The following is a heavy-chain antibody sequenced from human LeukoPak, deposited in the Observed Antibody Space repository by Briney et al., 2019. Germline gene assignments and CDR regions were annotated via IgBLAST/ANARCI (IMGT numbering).Heavy chain of an antibody. CDR2: INAGNGNT. J-gene: IGHJ5*02. Sequence: VASVKVSCKASGYTFTSYAMHWVRQAPGQRLEWMGWINAGNGNTKYSQKLQGRVTMTTDTSTSTAYMELRSLRSDDTAVYYCARGEPEYNWFDPWGQGTLVTVSS. D-gene: IGHD1-14*01. V-gene: IGHV1-3*01. CDR1: GYTFTSYA. CDR3: ARGEPEYNWFDP.